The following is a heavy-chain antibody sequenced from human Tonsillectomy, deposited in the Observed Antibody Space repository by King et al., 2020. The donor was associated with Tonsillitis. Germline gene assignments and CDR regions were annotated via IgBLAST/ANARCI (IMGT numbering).Heavy chain of an antibody. CDR2: INPNSGGT. CDR1: GYTFTGYY. D-gene: IGHD6-6*01. Sequence: VQLVESGAEVKKPGASVKVSCTASGYTFTGYYMHWVRQAPGQGLEWMGWINPNSGGTNYAQKFQGRVTMTRDTSISTAYMELSRLRSDDTAVYYCALLELGYYYGMDVWGQGTTVTVSS. J-gene: IGHJ6*02. V-gene: IGHV1-2*02. CDR3: ALLELGYYYGMDV.